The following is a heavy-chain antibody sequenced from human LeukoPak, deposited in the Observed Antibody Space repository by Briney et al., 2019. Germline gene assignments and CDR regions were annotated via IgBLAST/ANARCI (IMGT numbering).Heavy chain of an antibody. J-gene: IGHJ4*02. D-gene: IGHD2/OR15-2a*01. CDR3: ARDPLYGYFDY. CDR1: GFTFSTSN. CDR2: ISSSSSYI. V-gene: IGHV3-21*01. Sequence: GGSLRLSCAASGFTFSTSNMNWVRQAPGKGLEWVSSISSSSSYIYYADSVKGRFTISRDNAKNSLYLQMNSLRAEDTAVYYCARDPLYGYFDYWGQGTLVTVSS.